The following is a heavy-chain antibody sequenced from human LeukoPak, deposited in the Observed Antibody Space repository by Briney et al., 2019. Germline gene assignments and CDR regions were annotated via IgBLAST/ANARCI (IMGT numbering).Heavy chain of an antibody. Sequence: GGSLRLSCAPSGFTFSSYGMHWVRQAPGKGLEWVAVIWYDGSNEYYADSVKGRFTISRGNSKNTLYLQMNSLGAEDTAVYYCARCYASGSYGIDYWGQGTLVTVSS. D-gene: IGHD3-10*01. J-gene: IGHJ4*02. V-gene: IGHV3-33*01. CDR3: ARCYASGSYGIDY. CDR2: IWYDGSNE. CDR1: GFTFSSYG.